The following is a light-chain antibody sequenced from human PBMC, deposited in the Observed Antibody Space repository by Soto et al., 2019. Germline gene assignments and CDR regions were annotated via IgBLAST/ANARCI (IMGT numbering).Light chain of an antibody. CDR3: LQDYNYPYT. J-gene: IGKJ2*01. CDR1: QGIRND. Sequence: AIQMTQSPSSLSASVGAGVTITCRASQGIRNDLGWYQQKPGKAPKLLIYAASTLQSGVPSRFSGSGSGTDFTLTISSLQPEDFATYYCLQDYNYPYTFGQGTKVDIK. V-gene: IGKV1-6*01. CDR2: AAS.